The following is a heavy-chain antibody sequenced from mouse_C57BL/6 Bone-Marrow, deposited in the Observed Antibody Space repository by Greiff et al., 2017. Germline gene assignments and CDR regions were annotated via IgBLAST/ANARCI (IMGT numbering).Heavy chain of an antibody. CDR1: GYSITRGYY. D-gene: IGHD2-3*01. CDR3: ASGDGGYYPLFDY. Sequence: ESGPGLVKPSQSLSLTCSVTGYSITRGYYWNWIRQFPGNKLEWMGYISYDGSNTYNPPLKNRISITRDTSKNQFFLKLNSGTTEDTGTNYCASGDGGYYPLFDYWGQGSTLTGSS. J-gene: IGHJ2*01. V-gene: IGHV3-6*01. CDR2: ISYDGSN.